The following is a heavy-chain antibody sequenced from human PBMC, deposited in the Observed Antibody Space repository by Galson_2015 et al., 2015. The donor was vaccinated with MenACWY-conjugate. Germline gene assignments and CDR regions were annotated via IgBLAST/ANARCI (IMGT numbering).Heavy chain of an antibody. CDR2: ISSTSTTI. CDR1: EFTFRTYS. V-gene: IGHV3-48*04. J-gene: IGHJ4*02. CDR3: ATDPGYRSPYYFDY. D-gene: IGHD6-19*01. Sequence: SLRLSCAASEFTFRTYSMNWVRQAPGKGLEWISFISSTSTTIYYADSVKGRFSISRDNAKNSLYLQVNGLIAGDTAVYYCATDPGYRSPYYFDYWGQAILVTVSS.